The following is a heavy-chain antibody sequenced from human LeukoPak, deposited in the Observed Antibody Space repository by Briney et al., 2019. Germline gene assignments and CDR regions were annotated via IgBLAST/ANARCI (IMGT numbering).Heavy chain of an antibody. CDR1: GYTFTIYA. V-gene: IGHV7-4-1*02. CDR2: INTNTGNP. J-gene: IGHJ4*02. CDR3: AGFSSGWYFPFDY. D-gene: IGHD6-19*01. Sequence: ASVKVSCKASGYTFTIYAMNWVRQAPGQGLEWMGWINTNTGNPTYAQGFTGRFVFSLDTSVSTAYLQISSLKAEDTAVYYCAGFSSGWYFPFDYWGQGTLVTVSS.